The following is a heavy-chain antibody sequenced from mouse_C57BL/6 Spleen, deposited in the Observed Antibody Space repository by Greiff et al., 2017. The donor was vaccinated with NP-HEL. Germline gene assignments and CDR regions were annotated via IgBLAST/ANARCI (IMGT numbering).Heavy chain of an antibody. CDR1: GYTFTSYT. Sequence: QVQLQQSGAELARPGASVKMSCKASGYTFTSYTMHWVKQRPGQGLEWIGYINPSSGYTKYNQKFKDKATLTADKSSSTAYMQLSSLTSEDSAVYYCARSDSSGLAWFAYWGQGTLVTVSA. CDR2: INPSSGYT. V-gene: IGHV1-4*01. J-gene: IGHJ3*01. CDR3: ARSDSSGLAWFAY. D-gene: IGHD3-2*02.